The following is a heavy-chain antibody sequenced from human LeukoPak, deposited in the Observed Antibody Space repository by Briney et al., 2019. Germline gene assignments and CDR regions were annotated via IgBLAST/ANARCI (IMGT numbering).Heavy chain of an antibody. D-gene: IGHD3-10*01. CDR3: ARAAPMVRGVPLDY. J-gene: IGHJ4*02. CDR2: IYTSGST. CDR1: GGSISSGSYY. Sequence: PSETLSLTCTVSGGSISSGSYYWSWIRQPAGKGLEWIGCIYTSGSTNYNPSLKSRVTISVDTSKNQFSLKLSSVTAADTAVYYCARAAPMVRGVPLDYWGQGTLVTASS. V-gene: IGHV4-61*02.